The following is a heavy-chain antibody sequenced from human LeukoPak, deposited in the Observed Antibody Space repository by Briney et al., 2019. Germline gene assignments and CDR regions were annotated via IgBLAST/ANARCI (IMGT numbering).Heavy chain of an antibody. D-gene: IGHD3-16*01. V-gene: IGHV3-11*04. CDR3: ARRGDY. J-gene: IGHJ4*02. CDR1: GFTFSDYH. CDR2: ISGSGNTI. Sequence: GGSLRLSCAASGFTFSDYHMNWVRQAPGKGLEWVSYISGSGNTIYYEDSVRGRFTISRDNAKNSLYLQMNSLRTEDTAIYYCARRGDYWGQGTLVTVSS.